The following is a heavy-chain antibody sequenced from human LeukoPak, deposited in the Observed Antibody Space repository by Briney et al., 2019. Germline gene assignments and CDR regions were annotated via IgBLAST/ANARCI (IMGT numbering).Heavy chain of an antibody. D-gene: IGHD3-9*01. CDR2: IKQDGSEK. CDR3: ARGQNYDILTGYYYQYYFDY. V-gene: IGHV3-7*01. Sequence: GGSLRPSCAASGFTFSSYWMSWVRQAPGKGLEWVANIKQDGSEKYYVDSVKGRFTISRDNAKNSLYLQMNSLRAEDTAVYYCARGQNYDILTGYYYQYYFDYWGQGTLVTVSS. J-gene: IGHJ4*02. CDR1: GFTFSSYW.